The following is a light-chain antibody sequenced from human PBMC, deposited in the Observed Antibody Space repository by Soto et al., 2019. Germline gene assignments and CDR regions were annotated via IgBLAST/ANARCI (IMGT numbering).Light chain of an antibody. CDR3: QQYSDLPMT. J-gene: IGKJ5*01. V-gene: IGKV3-20*01. CDR1: QRISSNY. Sequence: ETVLTQSPGTLSLSPGERPTLCFKASQRISSNYLGWYQQKPGQAPRLLIYGASRRATGIPDRFSGSASGTDFTLTISRLEPEDFAVYFCQQYSDLPMTFGEGTRLEIK. CDR2: GAS.